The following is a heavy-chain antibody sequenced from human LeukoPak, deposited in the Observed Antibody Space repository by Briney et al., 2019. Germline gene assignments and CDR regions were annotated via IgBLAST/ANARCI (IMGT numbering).Heavy chain of an antibody. D-gene: IGHD4-17*01. CDR2: ISYDGSNR. Sequence: GGSLRLSCAASGFTFSNYGMHWGRQAPGKGLEWVAVISYDGSNRYYADSVKGRFTISRDNSKNTLYLQMNSLRAEDTAVYYCAKPIMTTVTTLGLYFDYWGQGALVTVSS. CDR1: GFTFSNYG. V-gene: IGHV3-30*18. J-gene: IGHJ4*02. CDR3: AKPIMTTVTTLGLYFDY.